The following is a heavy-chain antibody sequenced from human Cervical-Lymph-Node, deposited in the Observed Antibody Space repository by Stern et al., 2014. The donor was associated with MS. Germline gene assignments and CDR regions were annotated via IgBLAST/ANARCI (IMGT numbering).Heavy chain of an antibody. CDR1: GASISTYY. Sequence: VQLVESGPGLVKPSETLSLTCTVSGASISTYYWGWIRQPPGTGLEWIGHMYYTGSTKYNPSLKSRVTMSVDMSKNQFSLRLSSVTAADTAVYFCATCSGGSCYQIQFWGQGALVTVSS. CDR3: ATCSGGSCYQIQF. CDR2: MYYTGST. D-gene: IGHD2-15*01. V-gene: IGHV4-59*03. J-gene: IGHJ4*02.